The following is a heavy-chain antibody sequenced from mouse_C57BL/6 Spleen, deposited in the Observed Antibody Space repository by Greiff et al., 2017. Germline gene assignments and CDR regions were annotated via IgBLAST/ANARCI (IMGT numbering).Heavy chain of an antibody. CDR2: ISRGSSTI. CDR1: GFTFSDYG. D-gene: IGHD4-1*01. CDR3: ARDWNYFDY. Sequence: EVKLMESGGGLVKPGGSLKLSCAASGFTFSDYGMHWVRQAPEKGLEWVAYISRGSSTIYYADTVKGRFTTARDNAKNTLFLQMTSLRSEDTALYYCARDWNYFDYWGQGTTLTVSS. V-gene: IGHV5-17*01. J-gene: IGHJ2*01.